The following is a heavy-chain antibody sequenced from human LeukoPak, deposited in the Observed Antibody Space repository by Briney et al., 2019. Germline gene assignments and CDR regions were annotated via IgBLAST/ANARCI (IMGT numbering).Heavy chain of an antibody. CDR3: ARARSFYYYDSSGYFPPSFDY. CDR1: GGTFSSYA. Sequence: GASVKVSCKASGGTFSSYAISWVRQAPGQGLEWMGGIIPIFGTANYAQKFQGRVTITADESTSTAYMELSSLRSEDTAVYYCARARSFYYYDSSGYFPPSFDYWGQGTLVTVSS. D-gene: IGHD3-22*01. J-gene: IGHJ4*02. V-gene: IGHV1-69*13. CDR2: IIPIFGTA.